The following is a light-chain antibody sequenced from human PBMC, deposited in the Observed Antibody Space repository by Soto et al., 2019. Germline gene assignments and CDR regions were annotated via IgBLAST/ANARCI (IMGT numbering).Light chain of an antibody. J-gene: IGKJ5*01. CDR1: RTIKTY. CDR2: AAS. CDR3: QQSYSAPIT. Sequence: IQMTQSPPSLSASVGDRVTITCRASRTIKTYLNWYQQKPGKAPILLIYAASSLQSGVPSRFSGSGSGTEFTLAISSLQAEDFATYICQQSYSAPITFGQGTLLEIK. V-gene: IGKV1-39*01.